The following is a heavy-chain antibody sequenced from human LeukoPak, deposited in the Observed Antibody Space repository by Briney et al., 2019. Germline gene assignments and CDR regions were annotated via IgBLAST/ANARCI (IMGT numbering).Heavy chain of an antibody. CDR2: IYYSGIT. CDR1: GASISNSDRY. Sequence: PSETLSLTCTVSGASISNSDRYCGWIRQPPGKGLEWIGSIYYSGITYHNPSLKSRVTISVDTSNNQFSLKMSSVTAADTAVYFCVRHQEGMVRGVLYYMDVWGKGTTVTISS. J-gene: IGHJ6*03. CDR3: VRHQEGMVRGVLYYMDV. V-gene: IGHV4-39*01. D-gene: IGHD3-10*01.